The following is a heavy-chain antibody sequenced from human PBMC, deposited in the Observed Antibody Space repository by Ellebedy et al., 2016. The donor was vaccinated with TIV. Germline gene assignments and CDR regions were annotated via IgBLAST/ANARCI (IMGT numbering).Heavy chain of an antibody. J-gene: IGHJ6*02. CDR1: GLTFSSHS. Sequence: GESLKISCVASGLTFSSHSMNWVRQAPGKGLEWVSCICTTGNTVYYADSVKGRFTISRDNAMNSLYLEMNSLRDEDTAVYYCARVRGTYAYGMDVWGQGTTVTVSS. D-gene: IGHD3-16*01. V-gene: IGHV3-48*02. CDR3: ARVRGTYAYGMDV. CDR2: ICTTGNTV.